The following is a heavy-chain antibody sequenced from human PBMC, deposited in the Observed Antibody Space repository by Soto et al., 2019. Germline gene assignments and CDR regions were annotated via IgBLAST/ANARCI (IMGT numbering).Heavy chain of an antibody. Sequence: SVKVSCKASGGTFSSYTISWVRQAPGQGLEWMGRIIPILGIANYAQKFQGRVTITADKSTSTAYMELSSLRSEDTAVYYRARVYCSSTSCYKYYYYGMDVWGQGTTVTVSS. D-gene: IGHD2-2*01. CDR3: ARVYCSSTSCYKYYYYGMDV. CDR1: GGTFSSYT. CDR2: IIPILGIA. J-gene: IGHJ6*02. V-gene: IGHV1-69*02.